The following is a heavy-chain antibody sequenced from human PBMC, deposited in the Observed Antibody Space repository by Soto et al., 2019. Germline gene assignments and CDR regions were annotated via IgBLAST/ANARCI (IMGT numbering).Heavy chain of an antibody. V-gene: IGHV3-49*03. D-gene: IGHD7-27*01. CDR3: TKALGCAGSL. Sequence: EVSVVESGGGLVQPGRSLRLSCRGSGFTFGDYSMNWFRQAPGKGLEWVGFIRGRAYRGTTEYAASVKGRFAMSRDDSNSIGYLQMNDLSTEDTAVYYCTKALGCAGSLWGQGTLVTVSS. J-gene: IGHJ4*02. CDR2: IRGRAYRGTT. CDR1: GFTFGDYS.